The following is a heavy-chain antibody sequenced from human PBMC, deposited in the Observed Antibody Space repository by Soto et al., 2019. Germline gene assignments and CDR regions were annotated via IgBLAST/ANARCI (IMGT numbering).Heavy chain of an antibody. CDR1: GGSISSGGYY. D-gene: IGHD6-6*01. CDR2: NYYSGIT. Sequence: QVQLQESGPGLVKPSQTLSLTCTVSGGSISSGGYYWTWIRQHPGKGLEWIGYNYYSGITHYTPSLKSRVTISLDTSKNPFSLKLSSVTAADTAVYYCARGSSIAGLYYGMDVWGQGTTVTVSS. J-gene: IGHJ6*02. V-gene: IGHV4-31*03. CDR3: ARGSSIAGLYYGMDV.